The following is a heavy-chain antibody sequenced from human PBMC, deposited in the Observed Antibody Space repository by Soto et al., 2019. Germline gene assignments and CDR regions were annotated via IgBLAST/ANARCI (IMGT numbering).Heavy chain of an antibody. Sequence: GGSLRLSCAASGFTFSGSAMHWVRQASGKGLEWVGRIRSKANSYATAYAASVKGRFTTSRDDSKNTAYLQMNSLKTEDTAVYYCTRPSQYYDFWSGYYGGAFDIWGQGTMVTVSS. CDR1: GFTFSGSA. J-gene: IGHJ3*02. CDR3: TRPSQYYDFWSGYYGGAFDI. CDR2: IRSKANSYAT. V-gene: IGHV3-73*01. D-gene: IGHD3-3*01.